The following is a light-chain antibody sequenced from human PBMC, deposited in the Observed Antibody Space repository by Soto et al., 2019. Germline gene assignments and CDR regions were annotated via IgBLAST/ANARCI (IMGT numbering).Light chain of an antibody. CDR2: SNN. J-gene: IGLJ2*01. V-gene: IGLV1-44*01. Sequence: QSVLTQPPSASGTPGQRVTISCSGSSSNIGSNTVNWYQQLPGTAPKLLIYSNNQRPSEVPDRFSGSKSGTSASLAISGLQSEDEAGYFCAAWDDSLNGVIFGGGTKLTVL. CDR1: SSNIGSNT. CDR3: AAWDDSLNGVI.